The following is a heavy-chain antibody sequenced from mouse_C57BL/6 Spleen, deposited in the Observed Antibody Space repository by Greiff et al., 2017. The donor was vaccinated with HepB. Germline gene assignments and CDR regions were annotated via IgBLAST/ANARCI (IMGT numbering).Heavy chain of an antibody. CDR1: GYSITSGYD. V-gene: IGHV3-1*01. D-gene: IGHD4-1*01. Sequence: DVMLVESGPGMVKPSQSLSLTCTVTGYSITSGYDWHWIRHFPGNKLEWMGYISYSGSTNYNPSLKSRISITHNTSKNHFFLKLNSVTTEDTATYYCARVWDGAMDYWGQGTSVTVSS. CDR2: ISYSGST. J-gene: IGHJ4*01. CDR3: ARVWDGAMDY.